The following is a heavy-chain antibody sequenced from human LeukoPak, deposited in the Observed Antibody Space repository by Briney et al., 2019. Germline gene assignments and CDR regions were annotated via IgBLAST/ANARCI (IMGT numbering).Heavy chain of an antibody. V-gene: IGHV3-53*01. D-gene: IGHD3-3*01. Sequence: GGSLRLSCAASGFTVKSNYMSWVRQAPGKGLEWVSVIYSGGSTYYADSVKGRFTISRDNSKNTLYLQMNSLRAEDTAVYYCAKVLNYYDFWSGYYFKESELLYYYYYGMDVWGQGTTVTVSS. CDR1: GFTVKSNY. CDR3: AKVLNYYDFWSGYYFKESELLYYYYYGMDV. J-gene: IGHJ6*02. CDR2: IYSGGST.